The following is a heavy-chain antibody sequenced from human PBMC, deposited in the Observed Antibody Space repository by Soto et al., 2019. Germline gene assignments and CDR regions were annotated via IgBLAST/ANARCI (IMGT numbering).Heavy chain of an antibody. CDR3: ARQNYAGYGGYDSAFDT. CDR2: IYPGDSDV. Sequence: EVQLVQSGAEVKKPGESLKISCQGSGYTFTTYWVGWVRQRPGKGLDWMGNIYPGDSDVKYSPSFQGQVTISVDKSISTAYLQWNSLKASDTAVYSCARQNYAGYGGYDSAFDTWGQGTLVTVST. D-gene: IGHD5-12*01. J-gene: IGHJ4*02. V-gene: IGHV5-51*01. CDR1: GYTFTTYW.